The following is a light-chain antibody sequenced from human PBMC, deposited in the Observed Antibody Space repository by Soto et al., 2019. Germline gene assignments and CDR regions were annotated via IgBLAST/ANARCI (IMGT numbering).Light chain of an antibody. CDR1: SSNIGGNS. CDR2: DDN. Sequence: QSVLTQPPSVSAAPGQKVTISCSGSSSNIGGNSVSWYQQLPGTAPKLLIYDDNKRPSGIPDRFSGSKSGTSATLGITGFQTGAEDDYYCGSWDSSLSAYVLGNGTKVTV. V-gene: IGLV1-51*01. J-gene: IGLJ1*01. CDR3: GSWDSSLSAYV.